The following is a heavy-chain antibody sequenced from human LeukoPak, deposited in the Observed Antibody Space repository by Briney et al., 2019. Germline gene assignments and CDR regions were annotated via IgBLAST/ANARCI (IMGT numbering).Heavy chain of an antibody. Sequence: PGGSLRLSCAASGFTFSSYEMNWVRQAPGKGLEWVAFISYDGSNKYYADSVKGRFTISRDNSKNTLYLQMNSLRAEDTAVYYCAKDKISYYGSGERNYYYYYMDVWGKGTTVTVSS. CDR2: ISYDGSNK. CDR1: GFTFSSYE. V-gene: IGHV3-30*04. J-gene: IGHJ6*03. D-gene: IGHD3-10*01. CDR3: AKDKISYYGSGERNYYYYYMDV.